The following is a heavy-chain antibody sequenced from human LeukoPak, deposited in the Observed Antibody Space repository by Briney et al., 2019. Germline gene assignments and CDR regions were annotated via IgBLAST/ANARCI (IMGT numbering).Heavy chain of an antibody. CDR1: GGSISSYY. D-gene: IGHD3-10*01. Sequence: PSETLSLTCTVSGGSISSYYWSWIRQPAGKGLEWIGRIYTSGSTNYNPSLKSRVTMSVDTSKNQFSLKLSSVTAADTAVYYCARLVSQDRKYHYYGSGSGYYYYMDVWGKGTTVTVSS. J-gene: IGHJ6*03. V-gene: IGHV4-4*07. CDR2: IYTSGST. CDR3: ARLVSQDRKYHYYGSGSGYYYYMDV.